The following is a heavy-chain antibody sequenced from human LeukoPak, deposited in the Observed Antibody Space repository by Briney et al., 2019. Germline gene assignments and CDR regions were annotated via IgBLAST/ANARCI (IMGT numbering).Heavy chain of an antibody. Sequence: SETLSLTCAVYGGSFSGYYWSWIRQPPGKGLEWIGEINHSGSTNYNPSLKSRVTISVDTSKNQFSLKLSSVTAADTAVYYCARADCSGGSCYRTYYFDYWGQGTLVTVSS. CDR1: GGSFSGYY. CDR3: ARADCSGGSCYRTYYFDY. D-gene: IGHD2-15*01. CDR2: INHSGST. V-gene: IGHV4-34*01. J-gene: IGHJ4*02.